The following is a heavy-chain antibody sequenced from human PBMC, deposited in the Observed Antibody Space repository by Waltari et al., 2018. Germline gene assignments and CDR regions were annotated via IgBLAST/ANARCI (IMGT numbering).Heavy chain of an antibody. Sequence: QVQLQESGPGLVKPSETLSLTCTVSGRSISSYYWNWLRRAPGKGLEWIGYIYYSGSTNYNPSLKSRVTISVDTSKNQFSLKLSSVTAADTAVYYCARDRGYCSGGSCLDAFDIWGQGTMVTVSS. CDR1: GRSISSYY. CDR2: IYYSGST. CDR3: ARDRGYCSGGSCLDAFDI. V-gene: IGHV4-59*01. D-gene: IGHD2-15*01. J-gene: IGHJ3*02.